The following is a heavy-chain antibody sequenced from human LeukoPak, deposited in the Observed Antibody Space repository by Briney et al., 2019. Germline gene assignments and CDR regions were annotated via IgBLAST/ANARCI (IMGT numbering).Heavy chain of an antibody. J-gene: IGHJ5*02. CDR1: GFTFSSYG. CDR2: IWYDGSNK. V-gene: IGHV3-33*01. D-gene: IGHD3-10*01. Sequence: GGSLRLSCAASGFTFSSYGMHWVRQAPGKGLEWVAVIWYDGSNKYYADSVKGRFTISRDNSKNTLYLQMNSLRAEDTAVYYCASGITMVRGENWFDLWGQGTLVTVSS. CDR3: ASGITMVRGENWFDL.